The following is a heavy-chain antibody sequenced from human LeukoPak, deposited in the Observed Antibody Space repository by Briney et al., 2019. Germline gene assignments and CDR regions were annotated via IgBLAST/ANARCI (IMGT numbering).Heavy chain of an antibody. CDR1: GFTFSSYG. J-gene: IGHJ4*02. D-gene: IGHD3-22*01. Sequence: GGSLRLSCAASGFTFSSYGMHWVRQAPGKGLEWVAVISYDGSNKYYADSVKGRFTISRDNSKNTLYLQMNSLRAEDTAVYYCAKDYYDSSGYYYGFDYWGQGTLVTVSS. CDR3: AKDYYDSSGYYYGFDY. V-gene: IGHV3-30*18. CDR2: ISYDGSNK.